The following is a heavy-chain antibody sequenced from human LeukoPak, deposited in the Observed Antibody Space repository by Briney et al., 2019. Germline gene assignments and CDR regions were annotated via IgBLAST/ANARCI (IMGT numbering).Heavy chain of an antibody. J-gene: IGHJ3*02. CDR2: ISSSSSYI. V-gene: IGHV3-21*01. CDR3: ARVGAGIAARPRAFDI. CDR1: GFTFRSYN. Sequence: NSGGSLRLSCAASGFTFRSYNMDWVRQAPGKGLEWVSSISSSSSYIYYADSVKGRFTISRDNAKNSLYLQMNSLRAEDTAVYYCARVGAGIAARPRAFDIWGQGTMVTVSS. D-gene: IGHD6-6*01.